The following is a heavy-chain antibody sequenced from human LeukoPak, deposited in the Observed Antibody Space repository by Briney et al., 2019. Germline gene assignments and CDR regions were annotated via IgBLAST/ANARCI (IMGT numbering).Heavy chain of an antibody. CDR2: ISSSSSYI. J-gene: IGHJ6*03. Sequence: KAGGSLRLSCAASGFTFSSYSMNWVRQAPGKGLEWVSSISSSSSYIYYADSVKGRFTISRDNAKNSLYLQMNSLRAEDTAVYYCARATTRGTIFGVVIPYYYYYYMDVWGKGTTVTVSS. CDR1: GFTFSSYS. V-gene: IGHV3-21*01. CDR3: ARATTRGTIFGVVIPYYYYYYMDV. D-gene: IGHD3-3*01.